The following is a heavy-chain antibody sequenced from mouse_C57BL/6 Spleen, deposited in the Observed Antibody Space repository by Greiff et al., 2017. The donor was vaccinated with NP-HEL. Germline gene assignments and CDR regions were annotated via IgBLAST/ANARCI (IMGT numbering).Heavy chain of an antibody. CDR2: ISDGGSYT. Sequence: EVMLVESGGGLVKPGGSLKLSCAASGFTFSSYAMSWVRQTPAKRLEWVATISDGGSYTYYPDNVKGRFTISRDNAKNNLYLQMSHLKSEDTAMYYCAREGRRYFDYWGQGTTLTVSS. CDR3: AREGRRYFDY. J-gene: IGHJ2*01. CDR1: GFTFSSYA. V-gene: IGHV5-4*01. D-gene: IGHD6-1*01.